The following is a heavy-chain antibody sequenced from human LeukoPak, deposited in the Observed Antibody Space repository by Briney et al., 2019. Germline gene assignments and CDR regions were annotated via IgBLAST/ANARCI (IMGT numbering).Heavy chain of an antibody. J-gene: IGHJ4*02. D-gene: IGHD6-19*01. V-gene: IGHV2-70*20. Sequence: SGPALLKPTQTLTLTCTFSGFSLSTRGMCVSWVRQPPGKALEWLSLIDWDDDKYYSTSLKTRLTISKDTSKNQVVLTMTNMDPVDTATYYCARIRLHSSGWYYFDYWGQGTLVTVSS. CDR2: IDWDDDK. CDR3: ARIRLHSSGWYYFDY. CDR1: GFSLSTRGMC.